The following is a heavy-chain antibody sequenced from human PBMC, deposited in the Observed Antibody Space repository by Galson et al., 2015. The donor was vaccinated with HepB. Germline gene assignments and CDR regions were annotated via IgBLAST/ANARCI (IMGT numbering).Heavy chain of an antibody. CDR2: IIPIFGTA. D-gene: IGHD2-2*01. J-gene: IGHJ6*03. CDR1: GGTFSSYA. Sequence: SVKVSCKASGGTFSSYAISWVRQAPGQGLEWMGGIIPIFGTANYAQKFQGRVTITADESTNTAYMELSSLRSEDTAVYYCARDLRGRDIVVVPADPDEYYYMDVWGKGTTVTVSS. V-gene: IGHV1-69*13. CDR3: ARDLRGRDIVVVPADPDEYYYMDV.